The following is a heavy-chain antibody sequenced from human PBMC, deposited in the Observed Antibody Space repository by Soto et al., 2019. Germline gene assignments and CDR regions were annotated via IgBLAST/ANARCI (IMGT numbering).Heavy chain of an antibody. CDR2: IRRGGDT. V-gene: IGHV3-53*01. J-gene: IGHJ4*02. D-gene: IGHD3-16*01. CDR3: AGGGGFLVDY. Sequence: EVHLVESGGGLIRPGGSLRLSCAASGFAVSSNYIHWVRQAPGKGPEWVSVIRRGGDTYYADSVRGRFTSSRDNSENTVYLQMNSLRADDTAVYYCAGGGGFLVDYWGQGTLVTVSS. CDR1: GFAVSSNY.